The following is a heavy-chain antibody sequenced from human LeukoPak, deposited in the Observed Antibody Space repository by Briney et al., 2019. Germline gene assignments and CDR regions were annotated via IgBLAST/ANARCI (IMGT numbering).Heavy chain of an antibody. CDR1: GASVSSGGYY. J-gene: IGHJ4*02. D-gene: IGHD6-13*01. V-gene: IGHV4-31*03. Sequence: SQTLSLTCTVSGASVSSGGYYWGWIRQHPGKGLEWIGYIYYSGSTYYNPSLKSRITISVDTSKIQFSLRLSSVTAADTAVYYCATWRGVFDWGQGTLVTVSS. CDR3: ATWRGVFD. CDR2: IYYSGST.